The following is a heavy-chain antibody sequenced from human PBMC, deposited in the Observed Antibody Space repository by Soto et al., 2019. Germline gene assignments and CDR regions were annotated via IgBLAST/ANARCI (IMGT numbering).Heavy chain of an antibody. D-gene: IGHD6-13*01. CDR2: IYGTGNT. CDR3: RSSSRYSTNV. CDR1: GGSITSSFY. V-gene: IGHV4-39*01. Sequence: QLQLQESGPGLVKPSETLSLSCTVSGGSITSSFYWGWIRQPPGKGMEWIGSIYGTGNTYYNPSLKGRITLSADTSNNQFSLNLIYVTAADTAVYYCRSSSRYSTNVWGEGATVTVSS. J-gene: IGHJ6*04.